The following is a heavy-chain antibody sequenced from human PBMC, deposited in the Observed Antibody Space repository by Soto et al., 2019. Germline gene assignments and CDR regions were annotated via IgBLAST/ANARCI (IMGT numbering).Heavy chain of an antibody. CDR2: ISGSGGSP. V-gene: IGHV3-23*01. D-gene: IGHD1-26*01. CDR3: AKARCTTTDCYVPDY. CDR1: GFSFRTYT. Sequence: EVQLSESGGGLVQTGGSLRLSCAASGFSFRTYTMSWVRQAPGKGLEWLSVISGSGGSPSYADSVKGRFVISRDNARNTLYLHMNSRRAEDTAMYYCAKARCTTTDCYVPDYWGRGTLVTVSS. J-gene: IGHJ4*02.